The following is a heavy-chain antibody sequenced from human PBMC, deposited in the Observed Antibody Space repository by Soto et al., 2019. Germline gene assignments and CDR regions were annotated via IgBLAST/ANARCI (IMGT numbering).Heavy chain of an antibody. V-gene: IGHV5-51*01. Sequence: GESLKISCKGSGYSFTSYWIGWVRQMPGKGLEWMGIIYPGDSDTSYSPSFQGQVTISADKSISTAYLQWSSLKASDTAMYYCAIGSPWITSLYYIDCWGQGTLVNVFS. CDR3: AIGSPWITSLYYIDC. D-gene: IGHD6-6*01. CDR1: GYSFTSYW. CDR2: IYPGDSDT. J-gene: IGHJ4*02.